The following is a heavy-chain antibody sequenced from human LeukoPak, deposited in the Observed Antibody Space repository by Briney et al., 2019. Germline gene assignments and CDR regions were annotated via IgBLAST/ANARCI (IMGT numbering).Heavy chain of an antibody. CDR2: IYTSGST. Sequence: SETLSLTCTVSDGSISSYYWSWIRQPAGKGLEWIGRIYTSGSTNYNPSLKSRVTMSVDTSKNQFSLKLSSVTAADTAVYYCARDKYDSSGHNWFDPWGQGTLVTVSS. CDR1: DGSISSYY. CDR3: ARDKYDSSGHNWFDP. V-gene: IGHV4-4*07. D-gene: IGHD3-22*01. J-gene: IGHJ5*02.